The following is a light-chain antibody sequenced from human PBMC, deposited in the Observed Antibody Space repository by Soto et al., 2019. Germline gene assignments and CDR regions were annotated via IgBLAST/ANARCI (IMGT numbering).Light chain of an antibody. CDR1: QTVGNNY. CDR2: AAS. CDR3: QQYASSPLT. Sequence: ELVLTHSPDTLSLSPGERATLSCRASQTVGNNYLAWYQQKAGQAPRLVIYAASTMATGIPDRFSASGSGTDFTLTITRLEPEDFAVYFCQQYASSPLTFGQGTKVEVK. V-gene: IGKV3-20*01. J-gene: IGKJ1*01.